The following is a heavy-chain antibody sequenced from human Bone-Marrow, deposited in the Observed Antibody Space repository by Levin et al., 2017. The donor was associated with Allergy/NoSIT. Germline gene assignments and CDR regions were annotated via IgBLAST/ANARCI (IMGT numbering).Heavy chain of an antibody. CDR3: ARDLGKGPADQ. CDR2: IWHDGSNE. CDR1: GFTFSASG. Sequence: GESLKISCAASGFTFSASGMYWVRQAPGKGLEWVAVIWHDGSNEYYADSVKGRFAISRENSKNTLYLQMDSLRAEDTAVYFCARDLGKGPADQWGQGTLVTVSS. J-gene: IGHJ4*02. V-gene: IGHV3-33*01. D-gene: IGHD2-2*01.